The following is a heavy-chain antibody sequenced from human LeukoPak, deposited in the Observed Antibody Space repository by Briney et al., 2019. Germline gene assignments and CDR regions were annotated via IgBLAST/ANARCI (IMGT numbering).Heavy chain of an antibody. D-gene: IGHD4-17*01. CDR1: GFTSSSYW. J-gene: IGHJ5*02. V-gene: IGHV3-74*01. Sequence: GGSLRLSCAASGFTSSSYWMHWVRQVPGKGLVWVSGISGDGTARNYADSVKGRFTISRDDAKNTVDLQMNSLRGEDTAVYYCVRGQGSYGWFDPWGQGTLVTVSS. CDR3: VRGQGSYGWFDP. CDR2: ISGDGTAR.